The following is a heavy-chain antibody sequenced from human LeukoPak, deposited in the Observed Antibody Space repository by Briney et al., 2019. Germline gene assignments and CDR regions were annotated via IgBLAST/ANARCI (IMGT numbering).Heavy chain of an antibody. CDR2: IGAYNGNT. CDR3: ARDPQYQLLSDNWFDP. J-gene: IGHJ5*02. Sequence: AAVKVSCKASGYTFTSYGISWVRQAPGQGLEWMGGIGAYNGNTNYAQKLQGRVTMTTDTSTSTAYMELRSLRSDDTAVYYCARDPQYQLLSDNWFDPWGQGTLVTVSS. D-gene: IGHD2-2*01. CDR1: GYTFTSYG. V-gene: IGHV1-18*01.